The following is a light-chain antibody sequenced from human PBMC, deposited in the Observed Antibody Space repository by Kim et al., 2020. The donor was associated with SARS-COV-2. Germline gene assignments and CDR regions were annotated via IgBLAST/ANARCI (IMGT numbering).Light chain of an antibody. CDR1: QSISGW. J-gene: IGKJ3*01. V-gene: IGKV1-5*01. Sequence: STLSASVGDRVTITCRASQSISGWLAWYQQKPGKAPKLLIYHTSSLESGVPSRFSGSGSGTEFTLTINSLQPDDFATYYCQHLGTFGLGTKVDIK. CDR3: QHLGT. CDR2: HTS.